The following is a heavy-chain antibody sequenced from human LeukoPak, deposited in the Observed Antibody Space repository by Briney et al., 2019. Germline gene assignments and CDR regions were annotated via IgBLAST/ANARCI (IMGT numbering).Heavy chain of an antibody. CDR3: AGSLGYCTSNVCYLKY. Sequence: ASVKVSCKASGYTFTGYYMHWVRQAPGQGLEWMGWINPNSGGTNYAQKFQGRVTMTRDTSISTAYMELSRLRSDDTAVYYCAGSLGYCTSNVCYLKYWGQGTLVTVSS. D-gene: IGHD2-8*01. J-gene: IGHJ4*02. V-gene: IGHV1-2*02. CDR2: INPNSGGT. CDR1: GYTFTGYY.